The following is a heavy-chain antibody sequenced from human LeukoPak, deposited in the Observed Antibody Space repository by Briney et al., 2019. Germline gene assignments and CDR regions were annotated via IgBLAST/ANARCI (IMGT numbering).Heavy chain of an antibody. CDR1: GYTFTSYD. V-gene: IGHV1-8*01. J-gene: IGHJ6*02. CDR2: MNPNSGNT. CDR3: ARGGGYSYGPTVAYYYGMDV. Sequence: ASVKVSCKASGYTFTSYDINWVRQATGQGLEWMGWMNPNSGNTGYAQKFQGRVTMTRNTSISTAYMELSSLRSEDTAVYYCARGGGYSYGPTVAYYYGMDVWGQGTTVTVPS. D-gene: IGHD5-18*01.